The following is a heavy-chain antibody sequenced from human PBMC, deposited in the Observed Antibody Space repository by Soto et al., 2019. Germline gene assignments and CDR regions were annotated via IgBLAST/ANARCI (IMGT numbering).Heavy chain of an antibody. CDR1: GYTFTTYG. CDR2: ISAYNGNT. V-gene: IGHV1-18*01. CDR3: ARDYYGSGRLNAHNWFDP. Sequence: QVQLVQSGAEVKKPGASVKVSCKASGYTFTTYGISWVRQAPGQGLEWMGWISAYNGNTNYAQQLQGRVTMSTDTXTXTAXMELRSLRSDDTAVYYCARDYYGSGRLNAHNWFDPWGQGTLVTVSS. J-gene: IGHJ5*02. D-gene: IGHD3-10*01.